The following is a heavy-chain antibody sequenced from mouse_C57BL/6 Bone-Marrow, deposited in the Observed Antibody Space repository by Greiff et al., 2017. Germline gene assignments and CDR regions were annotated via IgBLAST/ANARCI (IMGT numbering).Heavy chain of an antibody. D-gene: IGHD3-3*01. Sequence: VQLVESGAELARPGASVKLSCKASGYTFTSYGISWVQQRTGQGLEWIGEIYPRSGNTSYNEKFKGKATLTADKSSSTADMELRSLTSEDSAVYFCARENCARRGLAYWGQGTSVTVSS. J-gene: IGHJ4*01. CDR3: ARENCARRGLAY. CDR2: IYPRSGNT. V-gene: IGHV1-81*01. CDR1: GYTFTSYG.